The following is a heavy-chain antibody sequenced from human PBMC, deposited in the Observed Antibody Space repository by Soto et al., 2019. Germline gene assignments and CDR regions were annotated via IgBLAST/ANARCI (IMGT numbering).Heavy chain of an antibody. J-gene: IGHJ4*02. CDR3: AKAAEYSYDSSGYYFDY. Sequence: GGSLRLSCAASGFTFSSYAMSWVRQAPGKGLEWVSAISGSGGSTYYADSVKGRFTISRDNSKNTLYLQMNSLRAEDTAVYYCAKAAEYSYDSSGYYFDYWGQGTLVTVSS. CDR2: ISGSGGST. CDR1: GFTFSSYA. D-gene: IGHD3-22*01. V-gene: IGHV3-23*01.